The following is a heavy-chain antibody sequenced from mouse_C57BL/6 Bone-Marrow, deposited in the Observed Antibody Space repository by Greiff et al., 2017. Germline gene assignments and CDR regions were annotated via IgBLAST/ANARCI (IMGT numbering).Heavy chain of an antibody. J-gene: IGHJ4*01. V-gene: IGHV5S21*01. Sequence: QWVESGEGLVKPGGSLKLSCAASGFTFSSYAMSWVRQTPEKRLEWVAYISSGGDYIYYADTVKGRFTISRDNARNTLYLQMSSLKSEDTAMYYCTRRGYYGSSQYYYAMDYWGQGTSVTVSS. D-gene: IGHD1-1*01. CDR2: ISSGGDYI. CDR3: TRRGYYGSSQYYYAMDY. CDR1: GFTFSSYA.